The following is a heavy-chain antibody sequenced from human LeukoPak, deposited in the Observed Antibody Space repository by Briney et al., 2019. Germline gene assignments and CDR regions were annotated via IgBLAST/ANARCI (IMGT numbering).Heavy chain of an antibody. CDR3: ASPYYYDSSGYSPGGY. Sequence: GASVKVSCKASGYTFTSYYMHWVRQAPGQGLEWMGIINPSGGSTSYAQKFQGRVTMTRDTSISTAYMELSRLRSDDTAVYYCASPYYYDSSGYSPGGYWGQGTLVTVSS. D-gene: IGHD3-22*01. V-gene: IGHV1-46*01. CDR2: INPSGGST. CDR1: GYTFTSYY. J-gene: IGHJ4*02.